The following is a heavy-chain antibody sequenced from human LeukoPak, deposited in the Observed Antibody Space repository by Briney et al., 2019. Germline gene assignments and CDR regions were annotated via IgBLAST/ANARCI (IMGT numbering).Heavy chain of an antibody. Sequence: GGTLRLSCAASGFTFTTYGMSWVRQAPGKGLEWVSVISHRGQNTYYADSVKGRFTISRDNSKNTLYLQMNSLRAEDTAVYYCAKTPTAYCGGDCYLYFDYWGQGTLVTVSS. D-gene: IGHD2-21*02. CDR3: AKTPTAYCGGDCYLYFDY. J-gene: IGHJ4*02. CDR2: ISHRGQNT. V-gene: IGHV3-23*01. CDR1: GFTFTTYG.